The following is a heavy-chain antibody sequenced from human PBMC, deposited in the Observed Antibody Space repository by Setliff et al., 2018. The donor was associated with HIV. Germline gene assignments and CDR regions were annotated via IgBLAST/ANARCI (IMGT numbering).Heavy chain of an antibody. CDR3: ARTRTYGSGSYYYYYYYMDV. CDR2: IYYSGST. V-gene: IGHV4-61*05. Sequence: SETLSLTCSVSGDSISSSSYYWGWIRQPPGKGLEWIGYIYYSGSTNYNPSLKSRVTISVDTSKNQFSLKLSSVTAADTAVYYCARTRTYGSGSYYYYYYYMDVWGKGTTVTVSS. J-gene: IGHJ6*03. D-gene: IGHD3-10*01. CDR1: GDSISSSSYY.